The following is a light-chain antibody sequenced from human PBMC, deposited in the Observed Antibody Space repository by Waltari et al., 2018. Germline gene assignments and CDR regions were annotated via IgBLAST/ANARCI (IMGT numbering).Light chain of an antibody. J-gene: IGKJ1*01. CDR1: QGIRND. Sequence: AIQMTQSPSSLSASVGDRVTITCRASQGIRNDLGWYQQKPGKAPELLIDSASTLQSGVPSRFSGSGSVTDFTLTISSLQPEDFATYYCLQDFNYPRTFGQGTKVEIK. V-gene: IGKV1-6*01. CDR2: SAS. CDR3: LQDFNYPRT.